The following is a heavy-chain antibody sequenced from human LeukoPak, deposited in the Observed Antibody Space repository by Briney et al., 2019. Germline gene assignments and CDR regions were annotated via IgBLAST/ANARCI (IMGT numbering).Heavy chain of an antibody. V-gene: IGHV4-59*12. CDR1: GGSISSYX. CDR2: IYYSGST. D-gene: IGHD5-24*01. CDR3: AREAGYKPTYYFDY. J-gene: IGHJ4*02. Sequence: SEXXXXXCTXSGGSISSYXXSWIRQPPGKXXXWXGYIYYSGSTNYNPSLKSRVTISVDTSKNQFSLKLSSVTAADTAVYYCAREAGYKPTYYFDYWGQGTLDTVSS.